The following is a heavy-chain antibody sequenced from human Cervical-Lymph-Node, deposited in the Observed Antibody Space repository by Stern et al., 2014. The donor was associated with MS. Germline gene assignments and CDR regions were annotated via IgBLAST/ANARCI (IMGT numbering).Heavy chain of an antibody. V-gene: IGHV3-33*01. CDR2: IWYDGSNK. D-gene: IGHD3-16*01. J-gene: IGHJ6*02. CDR1: GFTFSSYG. CDR3: ARDPGGFYYYGMDV. Sequence: VQLVQSGGGVVQPGRSLRLSCAASGFTFSSYGMHWVRQAPGKGLEGVAVIWYDGSNKYYADSVKGRFTISRDNSKNTLYLQMNSLRAEDTAVYYCARDPGGFYYYGMDVWGQGTTVTVSS.